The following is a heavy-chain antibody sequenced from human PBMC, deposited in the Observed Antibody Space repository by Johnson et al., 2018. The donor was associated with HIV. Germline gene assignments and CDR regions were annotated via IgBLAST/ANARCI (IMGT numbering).Heavy chain of an antibody. CDR1: GFTFSSYA. CDR2: IYSGGST. V-gene: IGHV3-NL1*01. CDR3: AKGNHYYDSMDAFDI. J-gene: IGHJ3*02. D-gene: IGHD3-22*01. Sequence: QVQLVESGGGVVQPGRSLRLSCAASGFTFSSYAMHWVRQAPGKGLEWVAVIYSGGSTYYANSVKGRFTISRDNSKNSLYLQMNSLRAEDTALYYCAKGNHYYDSMDAFDIWGQGTMVTVSS.